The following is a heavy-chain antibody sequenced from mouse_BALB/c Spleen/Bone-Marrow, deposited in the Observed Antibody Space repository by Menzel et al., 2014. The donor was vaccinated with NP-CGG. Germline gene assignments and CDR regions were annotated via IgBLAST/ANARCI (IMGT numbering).Heavy chain of an antibody. CDR2: INPSNGRT. V-gene: IGHV1S81*02. Sequence: GAELVKPGASVKLSCKASGYTFTSYWMHWVKRRPGQGLEWIGEINPSNGRTNYNEKFKSKATLTVDKSSSTAYMQLSSLTSEDSAVYYCALYYYGSLDYWGQGTTLTVSS. CDR1: GYTFTSYW. J-gene: IGHJ2*01. CDR3: ALYYYGSLDY. D-gene: IGHD1-1*01.